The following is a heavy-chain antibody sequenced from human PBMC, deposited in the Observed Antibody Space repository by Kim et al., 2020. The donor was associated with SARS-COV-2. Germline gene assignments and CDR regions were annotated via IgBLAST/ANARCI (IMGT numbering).Heavy chain of an antibody. J-gene: IGHJ4*02. V-gene: IGHV4-59*01. CDR2: SGRT. D-gene: IGHD6-6*01. Sequence: SGRTNYNPSLKSRVTISVDTSKNQCSLKLSSVTAADTAVYYCARDRRYFDYWGQGTLVTVSS. CDR3: ARDRRYFDY.